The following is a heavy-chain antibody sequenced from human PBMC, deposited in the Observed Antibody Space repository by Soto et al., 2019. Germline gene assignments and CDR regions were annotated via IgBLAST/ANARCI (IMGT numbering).Heavy chain of an antibody. CDR2: IYYSGST. J-gene: IGHJ3*02. CDR3: ALRYDYVWGSYLREDAFDI. CDR1: GGSISSSSYY. V-gene: IGHV4-39*01. D-gene: IGHD3-16*02. Sequence: SETQSLTCTVSGGSISSSSYYWGWIRQPPGKGLEWIGSIYYSGSTYYNPSLKSRVTISVDTSKNQFSLKLSSVTAADTAVYYCALRYDYVWGSYLREDAFDIWGQGTMVTVSS.